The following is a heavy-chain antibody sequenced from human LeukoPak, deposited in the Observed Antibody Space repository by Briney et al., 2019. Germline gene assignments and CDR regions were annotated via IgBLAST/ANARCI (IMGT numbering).Heavy chain of an antibody. CDR2: ISSSGSTI. V-gene: IGHV3-11*04. D-gene: IGHD1-1*01. Sequence: PGGSLRLSCAASGFTFSDYYMSWIRQAPGKGLEWVSYISSSGSTIYYADSVKGRFTISRDNSKNTLYLQMNSLRAEDTAVYYCARAPEGPYNLYHDAFDIWGQGTMVTVSS. J-gene: IGHJ3*02. CDR3: ARAPEGPYNLYHDAFDI. CDR1: GFTFSDYY.